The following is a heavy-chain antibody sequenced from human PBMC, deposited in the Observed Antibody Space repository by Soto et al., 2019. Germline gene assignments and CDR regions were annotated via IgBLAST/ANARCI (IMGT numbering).Heavy chain of an antibody. CDR3: ARGTYDFWIWFDP. D-gene: IGHD3-3*01. CDR1: GGSISSYY. CDR2: IYYSGST. J-gene: IGHJ5*02. V-gene: IGHV4-59*01. Sequence: SETLSLTCTVSGGSISSYYWSWIRQPPGKGLEWIGYIYYSGSTNYNPSLKSRVTISVDTSKNQFSLKLSSVTAADTAVYYCARGTYDFWIWFDPWGQGTLVTVCS.